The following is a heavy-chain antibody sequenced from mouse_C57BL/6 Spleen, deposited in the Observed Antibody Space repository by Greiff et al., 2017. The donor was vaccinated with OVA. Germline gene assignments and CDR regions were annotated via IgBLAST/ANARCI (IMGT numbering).Heavy chain of an antibody. D-gene: IGHD3-3*01. J-gene: IGHJ2*01. CDR3: AREVGQGY. Sequence: QVQLQQSGAELVRPGTSVKVSCKASGYAFTNYLIEWVKQRPGQGLEWIGVINPGSGGTNYNEKFKGKATLTADKSSSTAYMQLSSLTSEDSAVYFCAREVGQGYWGQGTTLTVSS. V-gene: IGHV1-54*01. CDR1: GYAFTNYL. CDR2: INPGSGGT.